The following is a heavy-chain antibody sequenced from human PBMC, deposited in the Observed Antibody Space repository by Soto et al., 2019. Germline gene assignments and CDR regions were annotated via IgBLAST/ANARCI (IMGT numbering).Heavy chain of an antibody. V-gene: IGHV1-18*01. Sequence: QVQLVQSGAEVKKPGASVKVSCKASHYSFARYGISWVRQAPGQGLEWMGWISTYNSNTKYAQKFQGRVTMTTDTPTSTAYMNLRSLTSDDTAVYYCAREGYCSSGSCALYSHDFCGMDVWGQGTTVTVSS. CDR2: ISTYNSNT. CDR1: HYSFARYG. D-gene: IGHD2-15*01. CDR3: AREGYCSSGSCALYSHDFCGMDV. J-gene: IGHJ6*02.